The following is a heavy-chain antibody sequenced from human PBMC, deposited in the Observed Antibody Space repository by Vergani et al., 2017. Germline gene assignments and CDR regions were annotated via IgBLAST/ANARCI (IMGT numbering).Heavy chain of an antibody. CDR3: AKGGSGSYYFDY. D-gene: IGHD1-26*01. CDR1: GFTFSSYG. V-gene: IGHV3-30*18. CDR2: ISYDGSNK. Sequence: QVQLVESGGGVVQPGRSLRLSCAASGFTFSSYGMHWVRQAPGKGLEWVAVISYDGSNKYYADSVKGRFTISRDNSKNTLYLQMNSLRAEDTAVYYCAKGGSGSYYFDYWGQGTLVTVSS. J-gene: IGHJ4*02.